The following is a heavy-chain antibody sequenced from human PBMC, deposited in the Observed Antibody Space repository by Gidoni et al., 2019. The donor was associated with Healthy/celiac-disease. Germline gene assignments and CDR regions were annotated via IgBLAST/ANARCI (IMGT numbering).Heavy chain of an antibody. CDR1: GLTFSAPW. CDR2: MKSKTEGVTT. V-gene: IGHV3-15*01. Sequence: EMQLVASGGGLVKPVVAIRPSCAAVGLTFSAPWLDWVRQAQGKGRDGVGRMKSKTEGVTTYFAAPVNGRFTISRDESKNPLYLQMTSLKTEDTAVYYCTPDPGGYYYDSSGYPNWYFDLWGRGTLVTVSS. CDR3: TPDPGGYYYDSSGYPNWYFDL. J-gene: IGHJ2*01. D-gene: IGHD3-22*01.